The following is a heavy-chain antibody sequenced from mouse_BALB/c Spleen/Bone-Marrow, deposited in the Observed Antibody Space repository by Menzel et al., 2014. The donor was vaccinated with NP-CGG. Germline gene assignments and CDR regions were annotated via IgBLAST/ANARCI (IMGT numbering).Heavy chain of an antibody. CDR1: GFNIKNTY. D-gene: IGHD1-1*01. CDR2: IDPANVNT. Sequence: EVQGVESGAELVKPGASVKLSCSASGFNIKNTYIHWVKQRPEQGLEWIGRIDPANVNTKYDSKFQGKATITADTSSNTAYLQLSSLTSEDTAVYYCATYYYGSSLFAYWGQGTLVTVSA. V-gene: IGHV14-3*02. CDR3: ATYYYGSSLFAY. J-gene: IGHJ3*01.